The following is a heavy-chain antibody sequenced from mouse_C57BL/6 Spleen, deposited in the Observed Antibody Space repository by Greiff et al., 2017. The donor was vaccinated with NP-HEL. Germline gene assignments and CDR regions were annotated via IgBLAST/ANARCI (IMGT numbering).Heavy chain of an antibody. CDR2: IYPGDGDT. D-gene: IGHD1-1*01. CDR3: ARDGSSYDYFDY. CDR1: GYAFSSSW. V-gene: IGHV1-82*01. Sequence: QVQLQQSGPELVKPGASVKISCKASGYAFSSSWMNWVKQRPGKGLEWIGRIYPGDGDTNYNGKFKGKATLTADKSSSTAYMQLSSLTSEDSAVYFCARDGSSYDYFDYWGQGTTLTVSS. J-gene: IGHJ2*01.